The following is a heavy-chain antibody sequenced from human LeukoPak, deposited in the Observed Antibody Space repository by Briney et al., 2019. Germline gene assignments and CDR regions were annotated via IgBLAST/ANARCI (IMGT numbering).Heavy chain of an antibody. V-gene: IGHV4-61*02. J-gene: IGHJ6*03. CDR3: ARSPTVFGVVYMDV. CDR2: IYTSGST. CDR1: GGSISSGSYY. D-gene: IGHD3-3*01. Sequence: KPSETLSLTCTVSGGSISSGSYYWSWIRQPAGKGLEWIGRIYTSGSTNYNPSLKSRVAISVDTSKNQFSLKLSSVTAADTAVYYCARSPTVFGVVYMDVWGKGTTVTASS.